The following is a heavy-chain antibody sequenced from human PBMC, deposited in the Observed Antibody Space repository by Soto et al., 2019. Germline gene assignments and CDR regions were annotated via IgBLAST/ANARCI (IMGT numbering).Heavy chain of an antibody. CDR2: IYYSGST. D-gene: IGHD6-13*01. CDR3: ASSRQQLEYYYYYMDV. Sequence: PSETLSLTCTVSGGSISSYYWSWIRQPPGKGLEWIGYIYYSGSTNYNPSLKSRVTISVDTSKNQFSLKLSSVTAADTAVYYCASSRQQLEYYYYYMDVWGKGTTVTVSS. CDR1: GGSISSYY. J-gene: IGHJ6*03. V-gene: IGHV4-59*08.